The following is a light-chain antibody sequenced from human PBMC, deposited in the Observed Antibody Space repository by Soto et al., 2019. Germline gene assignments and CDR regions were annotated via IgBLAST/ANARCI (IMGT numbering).Light chain of an antibody. CDR3: SSYTSSSTVV. CDR1: SSDIGAYNY. V-gene: IGLV2-14*01. CDR2: DVS. J-gene: IGLJ2*01. Sequence: QSALTQPASVSGYPGQSITISCTGTSSDIGAYNYVSWYQQHPGKAPKLMIYDVSNRPSGVSNRFSGSKSGHTASLTISGLQAEDEADYYCSSYTSSSTVVFGGGTKVTVL.